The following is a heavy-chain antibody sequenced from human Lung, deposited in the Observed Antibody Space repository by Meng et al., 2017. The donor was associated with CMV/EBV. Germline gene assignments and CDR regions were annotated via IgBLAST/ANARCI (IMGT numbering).Heavy chain of an antibody. CDR1: DSPCIASY. CDR3: VRSSGWSLFDY. J-gene: IGHJ4*02. Sequence: QLEPQGSVSSTIPDSPCIASYIHWERLAPGQGLGWMGWVNSNNDATHYALKFQGRVFMHRDTSISTAHIELSRLMSDDTAVYYCVRSSGWSLFDYWGQGTLVTVSS. V-gene: IGHV1-2*02. D-gene: IGHD6-19*01. CDR2: VNSNNDAT.